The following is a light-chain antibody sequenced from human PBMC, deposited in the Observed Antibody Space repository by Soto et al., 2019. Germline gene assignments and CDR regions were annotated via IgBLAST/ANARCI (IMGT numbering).Light chain of an antibody. J-gene: IGKJ5*01. Sequence: VLTQSPVTLSLSPGDRATLSCRASQSVSTYLAWYRQVPGQPPRLLIYDTTNKAAGIPPRFSGSRSGTDFPLTISSVEPEDFALYYCHQRNTFVQGTRLENK. V-gene: IGKV3-11*01. CDR1: QSVSTY. CDR2: DTT. CDR3: HQRNT.